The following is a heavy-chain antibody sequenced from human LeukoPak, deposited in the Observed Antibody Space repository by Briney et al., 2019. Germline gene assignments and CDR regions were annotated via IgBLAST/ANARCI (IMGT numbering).Heavy chain of an antibody. CDR2: IYPGDSRT. V-gene: IGHV5-51*01. CDR1: GYSFTSYW. D-gene: IGHD3-3*01. J-gene: IGHJ5*02. Sequence: KAGESLKISCKGSGYSFTSYWIGWVRQTPGKGLEWMGVIYPGDSRTRYNPSFEGQVTISADKSINTAYLQWSSLKASDTAMYYCACLEFYTPWRGPWDQGTLVTGSS. CDR3: ACLEFYTPWRGP.